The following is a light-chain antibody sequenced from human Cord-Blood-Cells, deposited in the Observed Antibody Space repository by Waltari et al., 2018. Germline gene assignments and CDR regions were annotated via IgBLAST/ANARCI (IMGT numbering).Light chain of an antibody. V-gene: IGLV3-1*01. J-gene: IGLJ3*02. CDR3: QAWDSSTAV. CDR1: KLGDKY. CDR2: QGS. Sequence: SYELTQPPSVSVSSGQTASITCSGDKLGDKYACWYQQKPGKSPVMVIYQGSKRPSGIPERFSGSDSGNTATLTISGTQAMDEADYYCQAWDSSTAVFGGGTKLTVL.